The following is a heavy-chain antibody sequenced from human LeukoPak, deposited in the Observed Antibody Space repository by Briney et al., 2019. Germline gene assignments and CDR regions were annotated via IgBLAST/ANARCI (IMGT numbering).Heavy chain of an antibody. J-gene: IGHJ4*02. V-gene: IGHV3-23*03. CDR2: IDGSGSST. Sequence: PGGSLRLSCAASGLIFHNYAMSWVRKAPGKGLECVSVIDGSGSSTFYVASLKGRFTISRDNSKSTLYLQLNNVRDEDTALYYCAKDAGVAAGFFDNWGQGTLVTVSS. D-gene: IGHD6-13*01. CDR1: GLIFHNYA. CDR3: AKDAGVAAGFFDN.